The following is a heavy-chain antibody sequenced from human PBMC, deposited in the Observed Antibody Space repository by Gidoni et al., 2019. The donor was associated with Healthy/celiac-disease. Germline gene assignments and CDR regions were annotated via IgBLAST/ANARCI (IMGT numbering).Heavy chain of an antibody. CDR3: ARGPTYYDFWSGYSAHRWFDP. D-gene: IGHD3-3*01. V-gene: IGHV1-18*01. J-gene: IGHJ5*02. CDR1: GYTFTSCG. Sequence: QVQLVQSGAEVKTPGASVKVSCKASGYTFTSCGISWVRQAPGQGLAWMGWISAYNGNTNEAQKIQGRVTMTTDTSTSTAYMELRSLRSDDTSVYYGARGPTYYDFWSGYSAHRWFDPWGQGTLVTVSS. CDR2: ISAYNGNT.